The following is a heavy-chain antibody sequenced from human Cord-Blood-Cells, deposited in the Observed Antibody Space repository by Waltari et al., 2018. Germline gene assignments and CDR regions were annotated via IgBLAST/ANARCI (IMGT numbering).Heavy chain of an antibody. J-gene: IGHJ5*02. Sequence: QVQLVQSGAEVKKPGASVKVSCKVSGYTLTELSMHWVRQAPGKGLEWMGGLYPENGETIYAQKFQGRVTMTEDTSTDPAYMELSSLRSEDTAVYYCATEAPDSSGYYYWFDPWGQGTLVTVSS. D-gene: IGHD3-22*01. CDR1: GYTLTELS. CDR3: ATEAPDSSGYYYWFDP. V-gene: IGHV1-24*01. CDR2: LYPENGET.